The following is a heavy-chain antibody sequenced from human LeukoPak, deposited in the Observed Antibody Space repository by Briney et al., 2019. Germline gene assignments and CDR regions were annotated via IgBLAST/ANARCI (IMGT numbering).Heavy chain of an antibody. CDR1: GGSISSGDYY. CDR3: ARDQEDSGTDY. Sequence: SETLSLTCTVSGGSISSGDYYWSWIRQHPGKGLEWIGYIYYSGSAYYNPSLKSRVTISLDTSKNQFSLKLSSVTAADTAVYYCARDQEDSGTDYWGQGTLVTVSS. CDR2: IYYSGSA. J-gene: IGHJ4*02. V-gene: IGHV4-31*03. D-gene: IGHD3-10*01.